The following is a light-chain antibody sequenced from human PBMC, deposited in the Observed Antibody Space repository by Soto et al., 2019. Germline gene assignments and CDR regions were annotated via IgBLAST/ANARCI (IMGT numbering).Light chain of an antibody. CDR1: TGTVTSGFY. J-gene: IGLJ1*01. V-gene: IGLV7-43*01. CDR2: NTS. CDR3: LLYYGGAYV. Sequence: QTVVTQEPSLTVSPGGTVTLTCASSTGTVTSGFYPSWFQQKPGQAPRALIYNTSNKHSWTPARFSGSLLGGKAALTLSGVQPEDEAEYYCLLYYGGAYVFGTGTQLTVL.